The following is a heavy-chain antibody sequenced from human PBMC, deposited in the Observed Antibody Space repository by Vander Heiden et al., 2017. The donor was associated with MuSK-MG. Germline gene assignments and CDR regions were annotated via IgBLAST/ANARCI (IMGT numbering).Heavy chain of an antibody. D-gene: IGHD3-10*01. CDR3: ARRAETSEFFDH. V-gene: IGHV5-51*01. CDR2: IYPGDSDT. J-gene: IGHJ4*02. CDR1: GYSTTTYW. Sequence: EVQLVQSGAEVRKPGESLKISCKGSGYSTTTYWIAWVRQTPGKGLEWMGIIYPGDSDTRYSPSFQGQVTISADKSISTAYLQWSSLKASDTAMYYCARRAETSEFFDHWGQGTLVTVSS.